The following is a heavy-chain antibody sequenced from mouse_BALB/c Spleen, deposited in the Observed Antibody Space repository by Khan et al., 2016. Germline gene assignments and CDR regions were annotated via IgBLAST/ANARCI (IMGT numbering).Heavy chain of an antibody. J-gene: IGHJ1*01. D-gene: IGHD1-1*01. CDR2: ISSGGSYT. Sequence: EVELVESGGDLVKPGGSLKLSCAASGFTFSSYAMSWVRQSPEKRLEWVAEISSGGSYTYYPDNVTGRSTISRDNAKKTLYLEMSSLRSEDTAMYFCASFPHYYGGIYLYFEFWGAGTPVTVSS. CDR1: GFTFSSYA. V-gene: IGHV5-9-4*01. CDR3: ASFPHYYGGIYLYFEF.